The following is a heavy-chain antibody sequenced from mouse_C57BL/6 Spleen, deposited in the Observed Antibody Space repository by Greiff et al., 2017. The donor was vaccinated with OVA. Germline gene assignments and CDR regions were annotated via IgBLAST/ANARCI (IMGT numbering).Heavy chain of an antibody. CDR3: ASLGRETY. CDR2: ISYDGSN. CDR1: GYSITSGYY. J-gene: IGHJ3*01. V-gene: IGHV3-6*01. Sequence: EVKLVESGPGLVKPSQSLSLTCSVTGYSITSGYYWNWIRQFPGNKLEWMGYISYDGSNNYNPSLKNRISITRDTSKNQFFLKLNSVTTEDTATYYCASLGRETYWGQGTLVTVSA. D-gene: IGHD4-1*01.